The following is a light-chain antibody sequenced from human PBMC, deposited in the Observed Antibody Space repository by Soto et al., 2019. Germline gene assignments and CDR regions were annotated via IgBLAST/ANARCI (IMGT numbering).Light chain of an antibody. J-gene: IGKJ4*01. CDR3: QQYYSTPLT. V-gene: IGKV4-1*01. CDR2: WAS. Sequence: DIVMTQSPDSLAASLGERATINCKSSQSVLYSSNNKNYLAWYQQKPGQPPKLLIYWASTPESGVPDRFSGSGSGTDFTLTISSLQAEDVAVYYCQQYYSTPLTFGGGTKVEIK. CDR1: QSVLYSSNNKNY.